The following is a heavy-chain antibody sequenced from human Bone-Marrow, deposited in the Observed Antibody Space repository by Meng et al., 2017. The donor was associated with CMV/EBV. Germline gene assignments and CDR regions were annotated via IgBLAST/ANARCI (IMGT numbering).Heavy chain of an antibody. V-gene: IGHV3-23*03. J-gene: IGHJ4*02. D-gene: IGHD3-10*01. CDR3: VFGVFYFDY. Sequence: LSCAASGFTFSSYAMSWVRQAPGKGLEWVSVIYSGGSSTYYADSVKVRFTISRDNSKNTLYLQMNSLRAEDTAVYYCVFGVFYFDYWGQGTLVTVSS. CDR1: GFTFSSYA. CDR2: IYSGGSST.